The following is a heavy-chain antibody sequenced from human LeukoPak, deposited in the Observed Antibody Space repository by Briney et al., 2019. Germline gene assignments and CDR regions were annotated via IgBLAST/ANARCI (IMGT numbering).Heavy chain of an antibody. Sequence: GGSLRLSCAASGFTFSSYAMHWVRQAPGKGLEWVSGISWNSGSIGYADSVKGRFTISRDNAKNSLYLQMNSLRAEDTALYYCAKGAYYYDSSGYYSENYFDYWGQGTLVTVSS. CDR2: ISWNSGSI. V-gene: IGHV3-9*01. CDR1: GFTFSSYA. D-gene: IGHD3-22*01. CDR3: AKGAYYYDSSGYYSENYFDY. J-gene: IGHJ4*02.